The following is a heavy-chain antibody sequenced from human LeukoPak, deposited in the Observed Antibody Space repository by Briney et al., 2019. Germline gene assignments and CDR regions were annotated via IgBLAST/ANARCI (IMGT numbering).Heavy chain of an antibody. CDR2: ISSSSSYI. D-gene: IGHD5-12*01. CDR1: GFTFSSYS. V-gene: IGHV3-21*01. Sequence: GGSLRLSCAASGFTFSSYSMNWVRQAPGKGLEWVSSISSSSSYIYYADSVKGRFTISRDNAKNSLYLQMNSLRAEDTAVYYCARDHMVATRYFDYWGQGTLVTVSS. J-gene: IGHJ4*02. CDR3: ARDHMVATRYFDY.